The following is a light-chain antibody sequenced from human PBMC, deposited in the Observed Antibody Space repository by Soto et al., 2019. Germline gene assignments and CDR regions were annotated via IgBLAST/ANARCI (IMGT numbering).Light chain of an antibody. J-gene: IGKJ1*01. CDR2: GAS. CDR1: QSVSSSY. CDR3: QQYGSSPWT. V-gene: IGKV3-20*01. Sequence: EVVVTQSPATLSVSPGERATLSFRASQSVSSSYLAWYQQKPGQAPRLLIYGASSRATGIPDRFSGSGSGTDFTLTISRLEPEDFAVYYCQQYGSSPWTFGQGTKVDIK.